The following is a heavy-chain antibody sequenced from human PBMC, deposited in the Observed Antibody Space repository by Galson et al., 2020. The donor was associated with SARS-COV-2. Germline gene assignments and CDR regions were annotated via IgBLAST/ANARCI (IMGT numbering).Heavy chain of an antibody. V-gene: IGHV3-23*01. CDR3: ARQGYWRAGYNFDFDY. CDR1: GFTFSNDV. J-gene: IGHJ4*02. CDR2: ISSSGTGT. D-gene: IGHD5-12*01. Sequence: GESLKISCTASGFTFSNDVMSWVRQAPGKGLEWVSSISSSGTGTYSSDSVKGRFTLSRDNSKNTLYLQMNSLTVEDTAMYYCARQGYWRAGYNFDFDYWGPGTLVTVSS.